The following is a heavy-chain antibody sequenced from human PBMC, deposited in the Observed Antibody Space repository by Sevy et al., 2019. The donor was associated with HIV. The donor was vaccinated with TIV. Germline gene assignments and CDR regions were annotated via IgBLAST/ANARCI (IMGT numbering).Heavy chain of an antibody. CDR3: ARDSTIRSGIAVADAFDI. CDR1: VFSFAWYW. CDR2: INQDGSEK. V-gene: IGHV3-7*01. Sequence: GGSLRLSCAASVFSFAWYWMSWVRQTPEKGLEWVANINQDGSEKNYVDSVKGRFTISRDNAKNSLYLQMNSLRAEDTAVYYCARDSTIRSGIAVADAFDIWGQGTMVTVSS. D-gene: IGHD6-19*01. J-gene: IGHJ3*02.